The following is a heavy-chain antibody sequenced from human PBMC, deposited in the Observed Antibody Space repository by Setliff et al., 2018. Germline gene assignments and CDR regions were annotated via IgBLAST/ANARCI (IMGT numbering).Heavy chain of an antibody. CDR3: ARIPSVRNIPSRAFDI. J-gene: IGHJ3*02. Sequence: SETLSLTCSVSGGSIRNTSYHWGWIRQPPGKGLEWIANIYYSGNTYYNPSLESRLSMSADMSKNQLSLRLRSVIAADTAVYYCARIPSVRNIPSRAFDIWGQGTMVTVSS. D-gene: IGHD2-21*01. V-gene: IGHV4-39*07. CDR2: IYYSGNT. CDR1: GGSIRNTSYH.